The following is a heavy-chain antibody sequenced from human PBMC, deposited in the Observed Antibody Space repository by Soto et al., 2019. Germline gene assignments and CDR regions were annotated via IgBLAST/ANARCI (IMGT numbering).Heavy chain of an antibody. CDR3: AIDFVDILATIGDTFAY. D-gene: IGHD5-12*01. J-gene: IGHJ4*02. CDR2: ISAYNGNT. CDR1: GYTFTSYG. Sequence: QVQLVQSGAEVKKPGASVKVSCKASGYTFTSYGISWVRQAPGQGLEWMGWISAYNGNTNYAQKLQGRVTMTTDTSTSTAYMEVRSLRSDDTAVYYCAIDFVDILATIGDTFAYWGQGTLVTVSS. V-gene: IGHV1-18*01.